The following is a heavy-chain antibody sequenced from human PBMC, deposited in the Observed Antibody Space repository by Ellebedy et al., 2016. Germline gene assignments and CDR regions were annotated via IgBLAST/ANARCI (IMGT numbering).Heavy chain of an antibody. CDR3: ARESRSESSGFDF. J-gene: IGHJ4*02. CDR2: ITPGIGTT. V-gene: IGHV1-46*01. CDR1: GYTFTFYY. D-gene: IGHD3-22*01. Sequence: ASVKVSCXASGYTFTFYYIHWVRQAPGQGLEWMGRITPGIGTTIHAQKVQGRLTMTSDTSTNTVYMDLSSLKANDTAMYFCARESRSESSGFDFWGQGTLVTVSS.